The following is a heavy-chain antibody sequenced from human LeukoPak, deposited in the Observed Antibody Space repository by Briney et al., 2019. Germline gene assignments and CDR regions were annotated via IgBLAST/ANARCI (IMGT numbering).Heavy chain of an antibody. J-gene: IGHJ3*02. CDR1: GGTFSSYA. V-gene: IGHV1-69*04. CDR3: ARVRGLYCSGGSCKSYAFDI. CDR2: IIPILGIA. D-gene: IGHD2-15*01. Sequence: SVKVSCKASGGTFSSYAISWVRQAPGQGLEWMGRIIPILGIANYAQKFQGRVTITADESTSTAYMELSSLRSEDTAVYYCARVRGLYCSGGSCKSYAFDIWGQGTMVTVSS.